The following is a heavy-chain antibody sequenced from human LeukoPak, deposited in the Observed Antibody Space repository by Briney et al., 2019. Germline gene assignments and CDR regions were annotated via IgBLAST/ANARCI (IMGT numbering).Heavy chain of an antibody. D-gene: IGHD2-2*01. Sequence: GGSLRLSCAASGFTFSSYGMHWVRQAPGKGLEWVAYIRYHGSNINYADSVKGRFTISRDNSKDTLFLQMSSLRAEDTAVYYCAKVLTGYCGSTSCPFDSWGQGTLITVSS. CDR3: AKVLTGYCGSTSCPFDS. J-gene: IGHJ4*02. CDR2: IRYHGSNI. V-gene: IGHV3-30*02. CDR1: GFTFSSYG.